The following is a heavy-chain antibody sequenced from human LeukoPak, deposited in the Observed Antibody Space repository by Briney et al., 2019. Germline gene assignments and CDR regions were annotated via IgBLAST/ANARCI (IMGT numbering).Heavy chain of an antibody. CDR3: ARDASETWGFDP. CDR1: GGSISSYY. Sequence: SETLSLTCTVSGGSISSYYWSWIRQPPGKGLEWIGYIRDSGSSSFNPSLQSRVTMSVDTSKNQFSLRVTSVTAADTAVYYCARDASETWGFDPWGQGSLVTVSS. CDR2: IRDSGSS. J-gene: IGHJ5*02. V-gene: IGHV4-59*12.